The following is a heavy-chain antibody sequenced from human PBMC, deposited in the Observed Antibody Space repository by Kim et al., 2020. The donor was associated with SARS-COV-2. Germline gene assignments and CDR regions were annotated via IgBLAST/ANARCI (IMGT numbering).Heavy chain of an antibody. D-gene: IGHD3-10*02. CDR3: ARAGGMFIEDY. J-gene: IGHJ4*02. Sequence: TDYAQKFQDRVTMTRDTSTSTVYMELSSLRSGDTAVYYCARAGGMFIEDYWGQGTLVTVSS. V-gene: IGHV1-46*01. CDR2: T.